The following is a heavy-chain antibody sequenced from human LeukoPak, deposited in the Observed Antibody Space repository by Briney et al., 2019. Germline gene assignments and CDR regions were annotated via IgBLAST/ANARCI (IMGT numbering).Heavy chain of an antibody. CDR2: IYYSGST. V-gene: IGHV4-39*01. D-gene: IGHD3-22*01. J-gene: IGHJ3*02. Sequence: PSETLSLTCTVSGGSISSSSYYWGWIRQPPGKGLEWIGSIYYSGSTYYNPSLKSRVTISVDTSKNQFSLKLSSVTAADTAVYYCARRADSSGYYFSVLDRFAGDDAFDIWGQGTMVTVSS. CDR1: GGSISSSSYY. CDR3: ARRADSSGYYFSVLDRFAGDDAFDI.